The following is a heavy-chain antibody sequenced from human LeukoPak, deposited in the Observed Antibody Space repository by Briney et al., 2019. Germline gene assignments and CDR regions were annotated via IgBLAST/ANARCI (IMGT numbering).Heavy chain of an antibody. CDR3: ATAVASSSGWYADY. CDR1: GFTFRSYG. Sequence: GRSLRLSCAASGFTFRSYGMHWVSQAPGKGLEWVAVIWYDGSNKYYADSVKGRFTVSRDNSKNTLYLQMNSLRAEDTAVYYCATAVASSSGWYADYWGQGTLVTVSS. V-gene: IGHV3-33*01. CDR2: IWYDGSNK. J-gene: IGHJ4*02. D-gene: IGHD6-19*01.